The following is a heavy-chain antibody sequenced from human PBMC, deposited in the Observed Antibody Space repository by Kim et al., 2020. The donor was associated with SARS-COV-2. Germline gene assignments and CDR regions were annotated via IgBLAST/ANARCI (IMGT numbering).Heavy chain of an antibody. J-gene: IGHJ4*02. V-gene: IGHV2-5*01. CDR3: VHTEDYHTSEGYYFLYCHS. CDR1: GFSLTTGVG. D-gene: IGHD1-26*01. CDR2: IYWNDNK. Sequence: SGPTLVKPTQTLTLTCTFSGFSLTTGVGVGWVRQPPGKALEWLTLIYWNDNKRYSPSLKSRLSVSKDTSRNQVVLTLTTMYPVDTATYYCVHTEDYHTSEGYYFLYCHSWGQGPLDTVSS.